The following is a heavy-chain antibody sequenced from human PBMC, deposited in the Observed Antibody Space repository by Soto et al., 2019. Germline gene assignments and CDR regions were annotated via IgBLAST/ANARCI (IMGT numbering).Heavy chain of an antibody. CDR1: GGTLNKHA. D-gene: IGHD6-19*01. CDR3: ARGGTSGWLKGAYDV. V-gene: IGHV1-69*01. CDR2: IIPMFGIP. Sequence: QVQLVQSGAEVKKPGSSVKVSCRASGGTLNKHAITWVRRAPGQGLEWLGGIIPMFGIPNYPQKFQGRVTITADDSTNTSHMELISLTSDDAAVYYCARGGTSGWLKGAYDVLGQGTMVTVSS. J-gene: IGHJ3*01.